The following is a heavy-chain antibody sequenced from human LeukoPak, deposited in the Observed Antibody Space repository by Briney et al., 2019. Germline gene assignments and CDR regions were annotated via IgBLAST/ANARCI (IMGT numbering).Heavy chain of an antibody. V-gene: IGHV1-18*01. CDR1: GYTFTSYG. J-gene: IGHJ5*02. CDR2: ISAYNGNT. Sequence: ASVKVSCKASGYTFTSYGISWVRQAPGQGLEWMGWISAYNGNTNYAQKLQGRVTMTTDTSTSTAYMELRSLRSDDTAVYCCARVSAVAGIAAPWGQGTLVTVSS. D-gene: IGHD6-19*01. CDR3: ARVSAVAGIAAP.